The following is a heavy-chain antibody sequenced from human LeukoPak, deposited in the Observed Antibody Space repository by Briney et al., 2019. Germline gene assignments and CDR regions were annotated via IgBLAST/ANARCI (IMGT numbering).Heavy chain of an antibody. J-gene: IGHJ3*02. D-gene: IGHD3-10*01. Sequence: PSETLSLTCTVSGGSISSYYWSWIRQPPGKGLEWIGYIYYSGSTNYSPSLKSRVTISVDTSKNQFSLKVSCVTAADTAVYYCARALSGPAFDIWGQGTMVTVSS. CDR1: GGSISSYY. CDR3: ARALSGPAFDI. CDR2: IYYSGST. V-gene: IGHV4-59*08.